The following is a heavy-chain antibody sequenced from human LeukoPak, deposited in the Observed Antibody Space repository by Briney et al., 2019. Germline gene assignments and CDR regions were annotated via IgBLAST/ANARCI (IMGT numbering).Heavy chain of an antibody. CDR3: ARPRTTGYYYGMDV. CDR1: GFTFSSYS. J-gene: IGHJ6*02. CDR2: ISSSSYI. D-gene: IGHD1-7*01. V-gene: IGHV3-21*01. Sequence: GGSLRLSCAASGFTFSSYSMNWVRQAPGKGLEWVSSISSSSYIYYADSVKGRFTISRDNAKNSLYLQMNSLRAEDRAVYYCARPRTTGYYYGMDVWGQGTLVTVSS.